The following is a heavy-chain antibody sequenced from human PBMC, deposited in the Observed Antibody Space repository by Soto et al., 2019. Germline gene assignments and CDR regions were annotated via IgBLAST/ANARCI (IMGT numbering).Heavy chain of an antibody. CDR2: IIPIFGTA. CDR1: GGTFSSYA. CDR3: ARGSPDILTGYHHYYYYGMDV. J-gene: IGHJ6*02. D-gene: IGHD3-9*01. Sequence: GVSVTVSFTAAGGTFSSYAIIWVRQAPGQGLEWMGGIIPIFGTANYAQKFQGRVTITADESTSTAYMELSSLRSEDTAVYYCARGSPDILTGYHHYYYYGMDVWGQGTTVTVSS. V-gene: IGHV1-69*01.